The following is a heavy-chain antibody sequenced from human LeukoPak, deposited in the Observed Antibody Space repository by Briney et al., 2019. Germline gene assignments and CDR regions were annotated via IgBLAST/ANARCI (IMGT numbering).Heavy chain of an antibody. CDR2: IYRGGTT. CDR1: GFTVSSSF. Sequence: GGSLRLSRAASGFTVSSSFMSWVRQAPGKGLEWVSLIYRGGTTYVADSVKGRFTVSRDISKNTLYLQMNSLRAEDTALYYCARPRDDNSGYYISWGQGSLVTVSS. V-gene: IGHV3-53*01. D-gene: IGHD6-19*01. CDR3: ARPRDDNSGYYIS. J-gene: IGHJ5*02.